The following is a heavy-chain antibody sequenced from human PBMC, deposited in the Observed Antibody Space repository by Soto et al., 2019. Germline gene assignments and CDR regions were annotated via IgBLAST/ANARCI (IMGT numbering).Heavy chain of an antibody. CDR1: GGSISSSSYY. Sequence: SETLSLTCTVSGGSISSSSYYWGCIRHPPGKGLEWIGSIYYSGSTYYNPSLKSRVTISVDTSKNQFSLKLSSVTAADTAVYYCASQYRGGYGDYYYGMDVWGQGTTVT. J-gene: IGHJ6*02. CDR2: IYYSGST. CDR3: ASQYRGGYGDYYYGMDV. V-gene: IGHV4-39*01. D-gene: IGHD1-26*01.